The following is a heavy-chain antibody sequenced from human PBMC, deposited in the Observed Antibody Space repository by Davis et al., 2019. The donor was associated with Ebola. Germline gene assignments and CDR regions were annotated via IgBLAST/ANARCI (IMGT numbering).Heavy chain of an antibody. Sequence: ASVKVSCKASGYSFTDDGISWVRQAPGQGLEWMGWISTYNGNTNYGQKVQGRITMTTDTSTSTAYMELRSLRSDDTARYYCARDVRGITGPSEYWGQGTLVTVSS. V-gene: IGHV1-18*01. J-gene: IGHJ4*02. CDR2: ISTYNGNT. CDR3: ARDVRGITGPSEY. CDR1: GYSFTDDG. D-gene: IGHD1-1*01.